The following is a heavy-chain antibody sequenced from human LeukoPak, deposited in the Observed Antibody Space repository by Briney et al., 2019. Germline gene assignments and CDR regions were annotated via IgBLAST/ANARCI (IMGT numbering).Heavy chain of an antibody. V-gene: IGHV3-23*01. CDR2: ISTGGGIT. CDR3: AKTMVTTTNCLDY. CDR1: GFTFSNYA. D-gene: IGHD2-2*01. Sequence: PGGSLRLSSAVSGFTFSNYAMNWVRQAPGKGLEWVSVISTGGGITHYADSVRGRFTISRDNSKNTLYLQLNSLRAEDTAVYYCAKTMVTTTNCLDYWGQGTLVTVSS. J-gene: IGHJ4*02.